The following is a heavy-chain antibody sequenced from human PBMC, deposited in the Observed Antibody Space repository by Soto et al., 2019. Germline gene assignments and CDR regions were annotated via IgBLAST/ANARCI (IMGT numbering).Heavy chain of an antibody. CDR1: GGTFNNYP. CDR2: SIPIFGTA. Sequence: SVKVSCKASGGTFNNYPITWPRQAPGEGLAWMGGSIPIFGTANYAQKFQGRVTISVDESTRTADMELSILRSEDTAVYYSARGRAYSGDDHYSYFDKDVWGQGTTVTVSS. D-gene: IGHD5-12*01. CDR3: ARGRAYSGDDHYSYFDKDV. V-gene: IGHV1-69*13. J-gene: IGHJ6*02.